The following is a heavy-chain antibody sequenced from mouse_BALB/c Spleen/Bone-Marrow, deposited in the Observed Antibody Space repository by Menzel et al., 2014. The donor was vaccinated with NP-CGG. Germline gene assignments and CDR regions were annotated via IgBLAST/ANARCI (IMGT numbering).Heavy chain of an antibody. V-gene: IGHV5-6*02. CDR2: ISSGGSNT. J-gene: IGHJ2*01. CDR3: ARRSDYDYFDY. Sequence: EVKLMESGGDIVKPGGSLKLSCAASGFTFSSYGMSWVRQSPDKRLEWVATISSGGSNTFYPDNVKGRSTISRDNAKNTLYLQMSSLKSEDTAMYYCARRSDYDYFDYWGRGTTLTVSS. CDR1: GFTFSSYG. D-gene: IGHD2-4*01.